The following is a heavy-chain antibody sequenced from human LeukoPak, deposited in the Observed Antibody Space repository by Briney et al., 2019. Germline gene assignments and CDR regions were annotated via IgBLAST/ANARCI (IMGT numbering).Heavy chain of an antibody. D-gene: IGHD2-2*01. CDR2: INPNSGGT. CDR3: ARDRLVVPHNWFDP. Sequence: ASVKVSCKASGYTFTGYYMHWVRQAPGQGLEWMGRINPNSGGTNYAQKFQGRVTMTRDTSISTAYMELSRLRSDDTAVYYCARDRLVVPHNWFDPWGQGTLVTVSS. CDR1: GYTFTGYY. V-gene: IGHV1-2*06. J-gene: IGHJ5*02.